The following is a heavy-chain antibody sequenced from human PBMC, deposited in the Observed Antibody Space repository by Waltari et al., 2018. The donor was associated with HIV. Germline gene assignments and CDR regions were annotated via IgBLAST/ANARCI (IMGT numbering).Heavy chain of an antibody. D-gene: IGHD6-19*01. CDR1: GFSLSTSGVG. V-gene: IGHV2-5*02. Sequence: QITLKESGPTLVKPTQTLTLTCTFSGFSLSTSGVGVGWIRQPPGKALEWLSLIYWDDDKHYRPVPKGRPNIPHGTLKNPVVLTMTHMDPCENANYYRAHRRMGESRGWKDHWFGPLGQGTLVTVSS. CDR2: IYWDDDK. J-gene: IGHJ5*02. CDR3: AHRRMGESRGWKDHWFGP.